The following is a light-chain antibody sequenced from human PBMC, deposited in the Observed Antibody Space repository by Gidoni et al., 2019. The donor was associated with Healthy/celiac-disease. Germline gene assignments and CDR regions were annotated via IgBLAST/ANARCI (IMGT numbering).Light chain of an antibody. J-gene: IGLJ2*01. CDR3: QSYDSSLSGSV. V-gene: IGLV1-40*01. CDR2: GNS. CDR1: SSNIGAGYD. Sequence: QSVLTQPPSVSGAPGQRVTISCTGSSSNIGAGYDVHWYQQLPGTAPKLLIYGNSNRPSGVPDRFSGSKSVTSASLAITGLQAEDEADYSCQSYDSSLSGSVFGGGTKLTVL.